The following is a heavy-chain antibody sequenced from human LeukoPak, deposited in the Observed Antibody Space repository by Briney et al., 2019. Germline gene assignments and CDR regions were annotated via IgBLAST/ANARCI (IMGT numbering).Heavy chain of an antibody. CDR1: GGSFSGYY. Sequence: PSETLSLTCAVYGGSFSGYYWSWIRQPPGKGLEWIGEINHSGSTNYNPSLKSRVTTSVDTSKNQFSLKLSSVTAADTAVYYCAREGWLHNRGVPFDYWGQGTLVTVSS. D-gene: IGHD3-10*01. CDR2: INHSGST. J-gene: IGHJ4*02. CDR3: AREGWLHNRGVPFDY. V-gene: IGHV4-34*01.